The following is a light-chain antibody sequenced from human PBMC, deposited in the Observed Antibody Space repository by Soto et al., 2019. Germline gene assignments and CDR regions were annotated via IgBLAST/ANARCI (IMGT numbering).Light chain of an antibody. CDR2: TNN. V-gene: IGLV1-44*01. Sequence: QSVLTQPPSASGTPGQRVTVSCYGSTSDIGTNAVNWFQHLPGTAPRLLIYTNNQRPSGVPHRFSGSKSGTSASLAISGLQSEDEADYYCATWHDSFYVFGTGTKLTVL. J-gene: IGLJ1*01. CDR1: TSDIGTNA. CDR3: ATWHDSFYV.